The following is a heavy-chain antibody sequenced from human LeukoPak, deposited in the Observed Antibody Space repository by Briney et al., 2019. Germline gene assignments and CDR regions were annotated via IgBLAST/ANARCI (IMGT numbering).Heavy chain of an antibody. V-gene: IGHV3-74*01. CDR3: TGMSREAPGLPDL. CDR2: HSPDGSST. CDR1: RFTFSSYL. J-gene: IGHJ5*02. Sequence: GGSLRLSRAAFRFTFSSYLMQWVRQAPGKGRVWVSRHSPDGSSTAAAEYGKGRFTSARDNTKNKLYLQIGSLKDDDTADYYCTGMSREAPGLPDLWGQGTLVTVSS. D-gene: IGHD5-24*01.